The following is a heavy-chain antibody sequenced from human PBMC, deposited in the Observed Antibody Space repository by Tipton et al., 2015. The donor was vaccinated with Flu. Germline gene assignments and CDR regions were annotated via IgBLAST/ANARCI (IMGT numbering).Heavy chain of an antibody. CDR3: ARGVEVVTASTGFDP. CDR2: INHSGST. J-gene: IGHJ5*02. D-gene: IGHD2-21*02. V-gene: IGHV4-34*01. Sequence: TLSLTCAVYGGSFSGYYWSWIRQPPGKGLEWIGEINHSGSTNYNPSLKSRVTISVDTPKNQFSLKLSSVTAADTAVYYCARGVEVVTASTGFDPWGQGTLVTVSS. CDR1: GGSFSGYY.